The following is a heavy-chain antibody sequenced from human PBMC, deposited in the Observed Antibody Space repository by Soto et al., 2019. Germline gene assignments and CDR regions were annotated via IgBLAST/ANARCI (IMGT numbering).Heavy chain of an antibody. Sequence: PSVKVSCKASGGTFSSYTISWVRQAPGQGLEWMGRIIPILGIANYAQKFQGRVTITADKSTSTAYMELSSLRSEDTAVYYCASLWFGELTPVRHHYYYYYGMDVWGQGTTVTVSS. CDR2: IIPILGIA. V-gene: IGHV1-69*02. CDR3: ASLWFGELTPVRHHYYYYYGMDV. D-gene: IGHD3-10*01. CDR1: GGTFSSYT. J-gene: IGHJ6*02.